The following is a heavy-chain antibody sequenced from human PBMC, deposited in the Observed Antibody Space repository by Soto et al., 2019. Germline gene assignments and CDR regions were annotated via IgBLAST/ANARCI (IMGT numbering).Heavy chain of an antibody. CDR1: GYTFTSYD. Sequence: ASVKVSCKASGYTFTSYDINWVRQATGQGLEWMGWMNPNSGNTGYAQKFQGRVTMTRNTSISTAYMELSSLRSEDTAVYYCAGYCSGGSCYGNWFDPWGQGTLVTVSS. CDR3: AGYCSGGSCYGNWFDP. V-gene: IGHV1-8*01. J-gene: IGHJ5*02. CDR2: MNPNSGNT. D-gene: IGHD2-15*01.